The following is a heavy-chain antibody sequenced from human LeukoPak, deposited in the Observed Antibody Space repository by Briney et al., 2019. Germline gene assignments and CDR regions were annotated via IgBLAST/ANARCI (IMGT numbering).Heavy chain of an antibody. CDR2: INPNSGGT. CDR3: ARDGTYYYDSSGYSDH. J-gene: IGHJ5*02. CDR1: GYTFTGYY. V-gene: IGHV1-2*02. Sequence: GASVKVSCQASGYTFTGYYMHWVRQAPGQGLEWMGWINPNSGGTNYAQKFQGRVTMTRDTSISTAYMELSRLRSDDTAVYYCARDGTYYYDSSGYSDHWGQGTLVTVSS. D-gene: IGHD3-22*01.